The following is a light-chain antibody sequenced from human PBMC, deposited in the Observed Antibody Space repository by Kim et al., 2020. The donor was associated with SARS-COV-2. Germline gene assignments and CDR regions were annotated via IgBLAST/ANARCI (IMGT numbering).Light chain of an antibody. Sequence: YLSPGERATRSCRASQGVSNYLAWYQQNPGQSPRLLIYDASNRAAGIPARFSGSGSGTDFTLTISSLEPEDFAVYYCQQRSNWWTFGQGTKVDIK. CDR3: QQRSNWWT. J-gene: IGKJ1*01. V-gene: IGKV3-11*01. CDR1: QGVSNY. CDR2: DAS.